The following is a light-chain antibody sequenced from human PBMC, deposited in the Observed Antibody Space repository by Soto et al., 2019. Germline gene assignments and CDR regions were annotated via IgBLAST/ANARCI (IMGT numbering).Light chain of an antibody. V-gene: IGLV1-44*01. Sequence: QSVLTQPPSVFGTPGQRVTISCSGSSSNIGSNTVNWYQQFPGMAPKLLIYSNDQRPSGVPDRFSGSRSGISVSLAISGLQSEDEADYYCAVWDGSLNAYVFGIGTQLTVL. CDR3: AVWDGSLNAYV. CDR1: SSNIGSNT. J-gene: IGLJ7*01. CDR2: SND.